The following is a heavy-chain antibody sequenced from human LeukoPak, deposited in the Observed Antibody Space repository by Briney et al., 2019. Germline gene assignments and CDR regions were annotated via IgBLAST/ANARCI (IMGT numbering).Heavy chain of an antibody. CDR3: ARPRRDGYDSDFFDH. J-gene: IGHJ4*02. Sequence: ASVKVSCKASGYTFTGYYIYWVRQVPGQGLEWMGIINPTGGGTNYAQKFQGRVALTRDTSTSTVYMELSSLRSEDTAIYYCARPRRDGYDSDFFDHWGQGTLVTVSS. CDR2: INPTGGGT. D-gene: IGHD5-24*01. V-gene: IGHV1-46*01. CDR1: GYTFTGYY.